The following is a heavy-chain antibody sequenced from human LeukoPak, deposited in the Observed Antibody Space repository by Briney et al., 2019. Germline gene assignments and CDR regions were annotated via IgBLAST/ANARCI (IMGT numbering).Heavy chain of an antibody. D-gene: IGHD6-13*01. V-gene: IGHV3-30*01. Sequence: PGRSLRLSCAASGFTFSSYAMHWVRQAPGKGLEWVAVISYDGSNKFYADSVKGRFTISRDNSKNTLFLQMNSPRAEDTAVYYCARDRIALTWGQGTLVTVSS. CDR1: GFTFSSYA. CDR2: ISYDGSNK. CDR3: ARDRIALT. J-gene: IGHJ4*02.